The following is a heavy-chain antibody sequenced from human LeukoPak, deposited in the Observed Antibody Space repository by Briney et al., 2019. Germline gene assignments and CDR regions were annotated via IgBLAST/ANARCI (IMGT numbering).Heavy chain of an antibody. CDR3: ARDLVPAAPDY. Sequence: TGGSLRLSCAASGFTFSSYSMNWVRQAPGKGLEWVSSISSSSSYIYYADSVKGRFTISRDNAKNSLYLQMNSLRAEDTAVYYCARDLVPAAPDYWGQGTLVTVSS. CDR1: GFTFSSYS. CDR2: ISSSSSYI. J-gene: IGHJ4*02. V-gene: IGHV3-21*01. D-gene: IGHD2-2*01.